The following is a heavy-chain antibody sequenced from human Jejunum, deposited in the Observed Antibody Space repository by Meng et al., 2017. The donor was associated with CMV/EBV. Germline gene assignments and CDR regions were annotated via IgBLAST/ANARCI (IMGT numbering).Heavy chain of an antibody. CDR1: GFAFGGAY. CDR3: ATGGVTTVPFDY. J-gene: IGHJ4*02. V-gene: IGHV3-15*07. D-gene: IGHD4-17*01. CDR2: IKRNTDGGPI. Sequence: AGFAFGGAYLNWVRQAPGKGLGWVGRIKRNTDGGPIEYAAPVKGRFTISRDDSKNMLYLEMNSLRIEDTALYYCATGGVTTVPFDYWGQGTLVTVSS.